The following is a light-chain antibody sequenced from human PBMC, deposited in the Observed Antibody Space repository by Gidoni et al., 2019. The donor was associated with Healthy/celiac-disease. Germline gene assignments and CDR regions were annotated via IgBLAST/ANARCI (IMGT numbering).Light chain of an antibody. Sequence: YVLTPPPTASVAPGQTARITSGGNNIGSKSVHWYQQKPGQAPVLVVYDDSDRPSGIPERFSGSNSGNTATLTISRVEAGDEADYYCQVWDSSSDHVVFGGGTKLTVL. CDR1: NIGSKS. J-gene: IGLJ2*01. CDR3: QVWDSSSDHVV. V-gene: IGLV3-21*02. CDR2: DDS.